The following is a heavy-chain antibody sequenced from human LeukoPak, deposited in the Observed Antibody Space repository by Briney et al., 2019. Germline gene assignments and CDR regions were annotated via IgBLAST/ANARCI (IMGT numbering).Heavy chain of an antibody. CDR3: DRVCSGSYHLDY. Sequence: SQTLSLTCAVSGGSLSSGGYSWSWIRQPPGKGLEWIGYIYHSGSTYYNPSLKSRVTISVDRSKNQFSLKLSSVTAADTAVYYCDRVCSGSYHLDYWGQGTQVTVSS. CDR1: GGSLSSGGYS. J-gene: IGHJ4*02. CDR2: IYHSGST. D-gene: IGHD3-10*02. V-gene: IGHV4-30-2*01.